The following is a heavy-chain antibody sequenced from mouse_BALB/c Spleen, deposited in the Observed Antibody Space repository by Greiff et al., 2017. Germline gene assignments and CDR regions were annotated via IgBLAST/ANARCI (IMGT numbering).Heavy chain of an antibody. D-gene: IGHD1-1*01. CDR1: GYTFTDYV. CDR3: ASPYYYGSRGFAY. J-gene: IGHJ3*01. Sequence: VQLQQSGPELVKPGASVKMSCKASGYTFTDYVISWVKQRTGQGLEWIGEIYPGSGSTYYNEKFKGKATLTADKSSNTAYMQLSSLTSEDSAVYFCASPYYYGSRGFAYWGQGTLVTVSA. V-gene: IGHV1-77*01. CDR2: IYPGSGST.